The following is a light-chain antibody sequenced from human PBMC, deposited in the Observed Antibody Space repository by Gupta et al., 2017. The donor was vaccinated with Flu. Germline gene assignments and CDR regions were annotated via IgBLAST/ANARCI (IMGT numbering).Light chain of an antibody. V-gene: IGKV1-9*01. J-gene: IGKJ2*01. CDR3: QQLNSYPRT. CDR2: AAS. CDR1: QGMSSY. Sequence: PTFLLASVGDRVTITCRASQGMSSYLAWYQQKPGKAPKLLIYAASTLESGVPSRFSGSGSGTEFTLTISSLQPEDFATYYCQQLNSYPRTFGQGTKLEIK.